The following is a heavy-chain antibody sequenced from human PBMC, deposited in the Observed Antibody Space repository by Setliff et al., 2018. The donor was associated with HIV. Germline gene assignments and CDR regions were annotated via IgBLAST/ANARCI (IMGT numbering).Heavy chain of an antibody. CDR3: ARRRPPPSGTYSRYYMDV. CDR2: TSYSGTT. J-gene: IGHJ6*03. V-gene: IGHV4-59*08. D-gene: IGHD1-26*01. CDR1: GAFRSIRSYH. Sequence: PSETLSLTCTVSGAFRSIRSYHWDWLRQSPGKGLEWIGQTSYSGTTNYNPSLKSRVTISVDTSKNQLSLTLSSLSAADTAVYYCARRRPPPSGTYSRYYMDVWGKGTTVTVS.